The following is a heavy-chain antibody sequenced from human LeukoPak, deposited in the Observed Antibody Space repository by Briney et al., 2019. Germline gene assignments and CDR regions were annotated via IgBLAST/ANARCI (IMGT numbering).Heavy chain of an antibody. V-gene: IGHV3-13*01. CDR3: ARSPPDYAFWRGYYFDD. CDR2: ICTAGDT. J-gene: IGHJ4*02. D-gene: IGHD3-3*01. Sequence: GGSLRLSCAASGFTLNFYDMHWVRHAPEEGREWVSSICTAGDTHYPDSVKGRFTIPRENAKNSFYLQMNPLGAGDTAVYYCARSPPDYAFWRGYYFDDWGQGTLVTVSS. CDR1: GFTLNFYD.